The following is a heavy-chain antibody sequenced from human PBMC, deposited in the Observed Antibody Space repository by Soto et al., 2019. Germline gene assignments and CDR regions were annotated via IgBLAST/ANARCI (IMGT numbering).Heavy chain of an antibody. J-gene: IGHJ6*02. D-gene: IGHD5-12*01. Sequence: EVQLVESGGGLVKPGGSLRLSCAASGFTFSSYSMNWVRQAPGKGLEWVSSISSSSSYIYYADSVKGRFTISRDNAKNSLYLQMNSLRAEDTAVYYCARDQPSYSGYDPGYYYYGMDVWGQGTTVTVSS. CDR1: GFTFSSYS. CDR2: ISSSSSYI. CDR3: ARDQPSYSGYDPGYYYYGMDV. V-gene: IGHV3-21*01.